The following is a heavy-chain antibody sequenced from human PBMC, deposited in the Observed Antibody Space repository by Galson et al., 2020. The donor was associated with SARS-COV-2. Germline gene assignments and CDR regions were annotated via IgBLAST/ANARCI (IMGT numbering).Heavy chain of an antibody. CDR1: GGSFSGYY. CDR3: AREPTYGYSSGWYKVEDY. D-gene: IGHD6-19*01. V-gene: IGHV4-34*01. Sequence: SEPLSLTCAVYGGSFSGYYWSWIRQPPGKGLEWIGEINHSGSTNYNPSLKSRVTISVDTSKNQFSLKLSSVTAADTAVYYCAREPTYGYSSGWYKVEDYWGQGTLVTVSS. CDR2: INHSGST. J-gene: IGHJ4*02.